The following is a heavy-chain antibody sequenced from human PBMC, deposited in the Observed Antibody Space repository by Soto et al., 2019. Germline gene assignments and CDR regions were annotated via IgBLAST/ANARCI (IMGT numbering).Heavy chain of an antibody. CDR2: ISGSGGST. D-gene: IGHD2-21*01. CDR3: AKDQAHIVAVIGPVAYYMDV. J-gene: IGHJ6*03. V-gene: IGHV3-23*01. CDR1: GFTFSSYA. Sequence: GGSLRLSCAASGFTFSSYAMSWVRQAPGKGLEWVSAISGSGGSTYYADSVKGRFTISRDNSKNTLYLQMNSLRAEDTAVYYCAKDQAHIVAVIGPVAYYMDVWGKGTTVTVSS.